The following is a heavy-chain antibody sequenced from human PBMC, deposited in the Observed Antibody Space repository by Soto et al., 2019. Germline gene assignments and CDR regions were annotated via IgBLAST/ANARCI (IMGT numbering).Heavy chain of an antibody. J-gene: IGHJ6*02. CDR3: ARRSGDSSGYYSYYYYYYGMDV. Sequence: SETLSLTCTVSGASISSSSYYWGWIRQPPGKGLEWIGSIYYSGSTYYNPSLKSRVTISVDTSKNQFSLKLSSVTAADTAVYYCARRSGDSSGYYSYYYYYYGMDVWGQGTTVTVS. CDR1: GASISSSSYY. CDR2: IYYSGST. D-gene: IGHD3-22*01. V-gene: IGHV4-39*01.